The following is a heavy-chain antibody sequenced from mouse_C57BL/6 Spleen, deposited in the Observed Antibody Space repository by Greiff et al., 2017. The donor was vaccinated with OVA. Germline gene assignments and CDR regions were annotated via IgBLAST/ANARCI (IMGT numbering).Heavy chain of an antibody. Sequence: QVQLKESGAELVRPGASVKLSCKASGYTFTVYVLHWVKPTPVHGLEWIGAIDPDTGGTDYNQKFKGKATLTADKSSSTAYMDLRSLTSEDSAVYYCTSVDSSGYEYYYAMDYWGQGTSVTVSS. V-gene: IGHV1-15*01. CDR2: IDPDTGGT. CDR1: GYTFTVYV. CDR3: TSVDSSGYEYYYAMDY. D-gene: IGHD3-2*02. J-gene: IGHJ4*01.